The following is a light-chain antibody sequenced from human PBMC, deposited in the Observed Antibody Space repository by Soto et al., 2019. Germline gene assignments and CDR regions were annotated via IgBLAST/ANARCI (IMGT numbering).Light chain of an antibody. CDR3: QQYNNWPFT. CDR2: GAS. Sequence: EIVMTQSPATLSMSPGERATLSCRASQSVSSNLAWYQQKPGQAPRLLIYGASTRATGIPARFSGSGSGTEFTLTISSLQSEDFAVYYGQQYNNWPFTFGPGTKVDIK. J-gene: IGKJ3*01. V-gene: IGKV3-15*01. CDR1: QSVSSN.